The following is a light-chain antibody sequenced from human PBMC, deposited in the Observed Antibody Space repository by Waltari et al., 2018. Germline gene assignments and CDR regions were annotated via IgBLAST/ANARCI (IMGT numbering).Light chain of an antibody. V-gene: IGLV2-18*01. CDR1: SSDVGSYNR. CDR3: SLYTSSSTSVV. J-gene: IGLJ2*01. CDR2: EVS. Sequence: QSALTQPPSVSGSPGQSVTISCTGTSSDVGSYNRVSWYQQPPGTAPKLMIYEVSKRPSGVPVRFSGSKSGNTASLTISGLQAEDEADYYCSLYTSSSTSVVFGGGTKLTVL.